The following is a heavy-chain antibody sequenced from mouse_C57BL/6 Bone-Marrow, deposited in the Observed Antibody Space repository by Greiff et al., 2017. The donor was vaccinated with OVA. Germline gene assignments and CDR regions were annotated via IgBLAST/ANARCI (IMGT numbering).Heavy chain of an antibody. CDR3: ARDTNYYGSRDYAMDY. CDR2: INYDGSST. V-gene: IGHV5-16*01. CDR1: GFTFSDYY. Sequence: EVKLVESEGGLVQPGSSMKLSCTASGFTFSDYYMAWVRQVPEKGLEWVANINYDGSSTYYLDSLKSRFIISRDNAKNILYLQMSSLKSEDTATYYCARDTNYYGSRDYAMDYWGQGTSVTVSS. J-gene: IGHJ4*01. D-gene: IGHD1-1*01.